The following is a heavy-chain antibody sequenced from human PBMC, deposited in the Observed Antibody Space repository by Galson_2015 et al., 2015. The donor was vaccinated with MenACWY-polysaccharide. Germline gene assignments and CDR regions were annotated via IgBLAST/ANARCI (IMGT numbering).Heavy chain of an antibody. V-gene: IGHV1-8*01. CDR1: GYPFSSYD. D-gene: IGHD6-19*01. J-gene: IGHJ4*02. CDR2: MNPNSGNT. Sequence: VKVSCKASGYPFSSYDINWVRQATGQRLEWMGWMNPNSGNTGYAQKFQGRVTMPRNTSISTAYLELSSLTSEDTAVYYCARGRRDTAVAAPAAVLLDYWGQGILVTVSS. CDR3: ARGRRDTAVAAPAAVLLDY.